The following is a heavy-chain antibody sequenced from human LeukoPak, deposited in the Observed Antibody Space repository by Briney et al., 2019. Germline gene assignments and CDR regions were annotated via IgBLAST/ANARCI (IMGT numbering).Heavy chain of an antibody. Sequence: GGSLRLSCAASGFSFSDHYMDWVRQAPGKGLEWVANIKQDGSEKYSVDSVKGRFTISRDNARSSLYLQMNSLRAEDTALYYCARDSGGFDYWGQGTLVTVSS. CDR2: IKQDGSEK. D-gene: IGHD2-8*02. J-gene: IGHJ4*02. V-gene: IGHV3-7*01. CDR3: ARDSGGFDY. CDR1: GFSFSDHY.